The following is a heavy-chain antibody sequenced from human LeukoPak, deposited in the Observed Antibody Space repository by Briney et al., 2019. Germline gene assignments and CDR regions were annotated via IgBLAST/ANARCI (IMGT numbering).Heavy chain of an antibody. CDR3: ASSTRFLSDP. D-gene: IGHD3-3*01. J-gene: IGHJ5*02. CDR2: INHSGST. Sequence: SETLSLTCAVYGGSFSGYYWSWIRQPPGKGLEWIGEINHSGSTNYNPSLKSRVTISVDTSKNQFSLKLSSVTAADTAVYYCASSTRFLSDPWGQGTLVTVSS. V-gene: IGHV4-34*01. CDR1: GGSFSGYY.